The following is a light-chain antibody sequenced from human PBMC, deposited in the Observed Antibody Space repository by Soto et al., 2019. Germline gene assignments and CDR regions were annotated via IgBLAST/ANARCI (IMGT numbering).Light chain of an antibody. CDR2: EVS. V-gene: IGLV2-14*03. Sequence: QSVLTQPASVSGSPGQSITISCTGTSSDVGGYNYVSWYQQHPGKGPKLMIYEVSNRPSGVSNRFSGSKSGNTATLTISGLQAEAAADYYCSSYTSTTTRVFGPGTKGTVL. CDR3: SSYTSTTTRV. J-gene: IGLJ1*01. CDR1: SSDVGGYNY.